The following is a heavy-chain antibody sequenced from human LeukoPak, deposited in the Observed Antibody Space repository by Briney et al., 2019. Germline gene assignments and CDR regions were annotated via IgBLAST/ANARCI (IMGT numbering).Heavy chain of an antibody. CDR1: GFTFSSYA. Sequence: PGGSLRLSCAASGFTFSSYAMHWVRQAPGKGLEWVAVISYDGSNKYYADSVKGRFTTSRDNSKNTLYLQMNSLRAEDTAVYYCARDPGGLRGYSYGYFDYWGQGTLVTVSS. V-gene: IGHV3-30*01. J-gene: IGHJ4*02. CDR2: ISYDGSNK. D-gene: IGHD5-18*01. CDR3: ARDPGGLRGYSYGYFDY.